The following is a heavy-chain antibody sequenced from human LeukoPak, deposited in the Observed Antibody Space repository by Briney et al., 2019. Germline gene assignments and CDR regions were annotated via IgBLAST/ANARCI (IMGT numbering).Heavy chain of an antibody. J-gene: IGHJ6*03. Sequence: GGSLRLSCAASGFSFSSYNMNWVRQTPGKGLEWVSSITSSNTYTFYADSVKGRFTISRDNARNSLYLQMNSLRAEDTAVYYCARDPYSGTYGDTYYYYMDVWGKGTTVTISS. CDR3: ARDPYSGTYGDTYYYYMDV. D-gene: IGHD1-26*01. CDR1: GFSFSSYN. CDR2: ITSSNTYT. V-gene: IGHV3-21*01.